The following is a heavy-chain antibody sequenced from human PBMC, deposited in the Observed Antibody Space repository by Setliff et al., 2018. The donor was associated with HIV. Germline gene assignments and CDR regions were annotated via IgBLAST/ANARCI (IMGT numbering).Heavy chain of an antibody. CDR1: GYTLTKFS. J-gene: IGHJ6*03. CDR3: ARDREAMITGFYFYFYMDV. D-gene: IGHD3-16*01. Sequence: SCKVSGYTLTKFSMHWVRQAPGKGLEWVAVVSYDAERKYYADSVKDRFTISRDNPRNTMYLQMNSLRTEDTAVYYCARDREAMITGFYFYFYMDVWGKGTTVTVSS. CDR2: VSYDAERK. V-gene: IGHV3-30*03.